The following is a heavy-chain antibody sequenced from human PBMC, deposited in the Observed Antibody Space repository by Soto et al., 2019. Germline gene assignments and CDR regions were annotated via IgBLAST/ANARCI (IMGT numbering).Heavy chain of an antibody. CDR1: GYTFTSYG. Sequence: ASVKVSCKASGYTFTSYGISWVLQAPGQGLEWMGWISAYYGNTNYAQKFQGRVTITADESTSTAYMELSSLRSEDTAVYYCARSPGIAVAGTPMAWFDPWGQGTLVTVSS. CDR3: ARSPGIAVAGTPMAWFDP. V-gene: IGHV1-18*01. D-gene: IGHD6-19*01. J-gene: IGHJ5*02. CDR2: ISAYYGNT.